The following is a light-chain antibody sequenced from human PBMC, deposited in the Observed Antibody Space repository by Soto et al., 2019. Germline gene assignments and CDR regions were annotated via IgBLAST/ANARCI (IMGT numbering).Light chain of an antibody. CDR1: QSISSY. Sequence: DIQMTQSPSSLSASVGDRVTITCRASQSISSYLNWYQQKPGKAPKLLIYAASSLQSGVPSRFSGSGTGTDFTLTIRSPQPEDFATYYCQKSYSTPTFGQGTKVEIK. CDR2: AAS. J-gene: IGKJ1*01. V-gene: IGKV1-39*01. CDR3: QKSYSTPT.